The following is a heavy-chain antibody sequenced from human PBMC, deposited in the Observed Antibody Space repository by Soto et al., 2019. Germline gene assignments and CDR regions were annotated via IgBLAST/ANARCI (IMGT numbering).Heavy chain of an antibody. V-gene: IGHV4-39*01. J-gene: IGHJ5*02. CDR2: IYYSGST. CDR3: ARRSSSWANWFDP. D-gene: IGHD6-13*01. CDR1: VGSISSGGYY. Sequence: SETLSLTCTVSVGSISSGGYYWSWIRQHPGKGLEWIGYIYYSGSTYYNPSLKSRVTISVDTSKNQFSLKLSSVTAADTAVYYCARRSSSWANWFDPWGQGTLVTVSS.